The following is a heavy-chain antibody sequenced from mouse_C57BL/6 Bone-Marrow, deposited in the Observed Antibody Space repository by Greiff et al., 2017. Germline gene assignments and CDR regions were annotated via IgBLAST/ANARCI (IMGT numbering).Heavy chain of an antibody. CDR2: ISDGGSYT. V-gene: IGHV5-4*03. CDR3: ATSRDY. Sequence: DVKLVESGGGLVKPGGSLTLSCAASGFTFSSYAMSWVRQPPEKRLEWVATISDGGSYTYYPDNVKGRFTISRDNAKNNLYLQMSHLKSEDTAMYYCATSRDYWGQGTTLTVSS. CDR1: GFTFSSYA. J-gene: IGHJ2*01.